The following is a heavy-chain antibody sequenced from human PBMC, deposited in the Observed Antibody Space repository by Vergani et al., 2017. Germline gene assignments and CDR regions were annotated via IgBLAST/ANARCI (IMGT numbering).Heavy chain of an antibody. J-gene: IGHJ6*03. CDR1: GFSFSSHA. Sequence: VQLLESGGVLVQPGGSLRLSCAASGFSFSSHAIHWVRQAPGKGLEWVAVISNDGSKKYYADSVKGRFTISRDNSKNTLDLQMNSLRTQETAVYYCAKAGSVTSGSLQYNFYMDVWGKGTTVTVS. V-gene: IGHV3-30*18. D-gene: IGHD3-10*01. CDR2: ISNDGSKK. CDR3: AKAGSVTSGSLQYNFYMDV.